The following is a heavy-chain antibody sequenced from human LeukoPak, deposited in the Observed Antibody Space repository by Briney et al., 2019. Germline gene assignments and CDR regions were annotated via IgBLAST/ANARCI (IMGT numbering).Heavy chain of an antibody. CDR3: ARDLGDYVGYDAFDI. J-gene: IGHJ3*02. Sequence: GGSLRLSCAASGFIFSSYEMNWVRQAPGKGLEWVSYISSSGSPIYYADSVKGRFTISRDNAKNSLYLQMNSLRAEDTAVYYCARDLGDYVGYDAFDIWGQGTMVSVSS. D-gene: IGHD4-17*01. CDR2: ISSSGSPI. CDR1: GFIFSSYE. V-gene: IGHV3-48*03.